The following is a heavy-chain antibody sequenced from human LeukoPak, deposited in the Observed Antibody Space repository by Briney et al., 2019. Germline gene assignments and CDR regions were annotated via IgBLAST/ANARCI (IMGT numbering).Heavy chain of an antibody. J-gene: IGHJ4*02. V-gene: IGHV3-21*01. Sequence: TGGSLRLSCAASGFTFSSYSMNWVRQAPGKGLEWVSSISSSSSYIYYADSVKGRFTIPRDNAKNSLYLQMNSLRAEDTAVYYCARDLEGLAAAGTGTDYWGQGTLVTVSS. D-gene: IGHD6-13*01. CDR2: ISSSSSYI. CDR3: ARDLEGLAAAGTGTDY. CDR1: GFTFSSYS.